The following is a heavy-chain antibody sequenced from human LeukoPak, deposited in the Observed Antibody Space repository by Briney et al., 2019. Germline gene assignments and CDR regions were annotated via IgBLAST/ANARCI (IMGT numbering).Heavy chain of an antibody. Sequence: SETLSLTCAVYGGSFSGYYWSWIRQPPGKGLEWIGSIYYSGNTYYNPSLKSRVTISVDASKNQFSLNLSSMTAADTAVYYCARGARDGYNFRWYFDLWGRGTVVIVSS. D-gene: IGHD5-24*01. CDR2: IYYSGNT. CDR1: GGSFSGYY. CDR3: ARGARDGYNFRWYFDL. V-gene: IGHV4-34*01. J-gene: IGHJ2*01.